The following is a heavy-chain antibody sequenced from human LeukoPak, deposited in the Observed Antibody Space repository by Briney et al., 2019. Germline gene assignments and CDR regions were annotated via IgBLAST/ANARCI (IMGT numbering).Heavy chain of an antibody. D-gene: IGHD2-2*01. J-gene: IGHJ6*02. CDR3: ARDSSTSYYYYGMDV. V-gene: IGHV1-2*02. CDR1: GYTFTGYY. Sequence: ASVKVSCKASGYTFTGYYMHWVRQAPGQGLEWMGWINPNSGGTNYAQKFQGRVTMTRDMSISTAYMELSRLRSDDTAVYYCARDSSTSYYYYGMDVWGQGTTVTVSS. CDR2: INPNSGGT.